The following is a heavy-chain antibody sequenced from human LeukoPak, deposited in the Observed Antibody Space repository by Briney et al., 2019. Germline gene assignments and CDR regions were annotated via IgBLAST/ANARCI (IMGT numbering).Heavy chain of an antibody. Sequence: ASVKVSCKASGYTFTSYSMNWVRQAPGQGLEYMGWINANTGNPTYAQGSTGRFVFSLDTSVSTAYLQISSLKAEDTAVYYCARDFPARDWFFDLWGRGTLVTVSP. CDR2: INANTGNP. V-gene: IGHV7-4-1*02. CDR1: GYTFTSYS. CDR3: ARDFPARDWFFDL. J-gene: IGHJ2*01.